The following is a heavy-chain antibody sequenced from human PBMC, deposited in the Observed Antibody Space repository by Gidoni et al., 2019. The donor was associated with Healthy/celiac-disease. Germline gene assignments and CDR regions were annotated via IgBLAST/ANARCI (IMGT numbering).Heavy chain of an antibody. V-gene: IGHV3-23*01. J-gene: IGHJ5*02. CDR1: GFTLSSYA. CDR2: ISGSGGST. D-gene: IGHD6-13*01. Sequence: EGQRLEAGVGLVEPGESLRLPCSSSGFTLSSYAMSWVRQAPGKGLEFVSDISGSGGSTSYADSVKGRFTISRATSKNTLYLQMNSRRVEDTAVYYCAKARWRQHNANWFDPWGQGTLVTVSS. CDR3: AKARWRQHNANWFDP.